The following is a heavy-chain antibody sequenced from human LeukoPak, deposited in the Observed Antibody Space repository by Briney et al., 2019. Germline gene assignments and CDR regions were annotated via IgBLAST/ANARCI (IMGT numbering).Heavy chain of an antibody. D-gene: IGHD3-10*02. CDR3: ARGTMFPYYFDY. Sequence: GGSLRLSCAASGFKFSSYSMKWVRQAPGKGLEWVSFISSSSSYIYYADSLKGRFTISRDNAKNSLYLQMNSLRAEDTAVYYCARGTMFPYYFDYWGQGTLVTVSS. CDR1: GFKFSSYS. J-gene: IGHJ4*02. CDR2: ISSSSSYI. V-gene: IGHV3-21*01.